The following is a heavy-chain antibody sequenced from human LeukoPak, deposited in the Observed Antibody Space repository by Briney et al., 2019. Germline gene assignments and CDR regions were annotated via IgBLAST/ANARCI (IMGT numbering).Heavy chain of an antibody. V-gene: IGHV4-39*01. CDR3: ARLPYGSGSYYVLY. CDR1: GGSITSSSYS. D-gene: IGHD3-10*01. CDR2: IHYSGST. Sequence: SETLSLTCTASGGSITSSSYSWGWIRQPPGKGLGWIGSIHYSGSTYYNPSLKSRVTISADTSKNQFSLKLSSVTAADTAVYYCARLPYGSGSYYVLYWGQGTLVTVSS. J-gene: IGHJ4*02.